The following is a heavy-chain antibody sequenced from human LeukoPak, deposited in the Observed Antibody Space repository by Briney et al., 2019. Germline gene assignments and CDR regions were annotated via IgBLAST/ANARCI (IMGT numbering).Heavy chain of an antibody. CDR1: GGTFSSYS. J-gene: IGHJ4*02. D-gene: IGHD6-19*01. V-gene: IGHV1-69*04. CDR3: AGEEERGVTVAGTASDY. Sequence: GASVKVSCKASGGTFSSYSITWVRQAPGQGLEWMGRIIPTLGIANYAQKFQGRVTITADKSTSTAYMELSSLRSEDTAVYYCAGEEERGVTVAGTASDYWGQGTLVTVSS. CDR2: IIPTLGIA.